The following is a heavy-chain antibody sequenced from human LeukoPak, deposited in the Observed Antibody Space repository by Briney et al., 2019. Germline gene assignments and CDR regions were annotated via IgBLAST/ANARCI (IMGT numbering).Heavy chain of an antibody. V-gene: IGHV1-69*05. CDR1: GGTFSSYA. J-gene: IGHJ4*02. CDR3: ASRTYYDILTGYPSPHYFDY. CDR2: IIPIFGTA. D-gene: IGHD3-9*01. Sequence: ASVKVSCKTSGGTFSSYAISWVRQAPGQGLEWMGGIIPIFGTANYAQKFQGRVTITTDESTSTAYMELSSLRSEDTAVYYCASRTYYDILTGYPSPHYFDYWGQGTLVTVSS.